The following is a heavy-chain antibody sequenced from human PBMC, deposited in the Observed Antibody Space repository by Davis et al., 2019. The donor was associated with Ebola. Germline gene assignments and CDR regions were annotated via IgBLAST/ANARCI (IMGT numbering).Heavy chain of an antibody. CDR2: ISAFNGNT. J-gene: IGHJ4*02. D-gene: IGHD5-18*01. CDR3: AREDTATDLDY. V-gene: IGHV1-18*01. CDR1: GYTFTTYF. Sequence: AASVKVSCKAAGYTFTTYFISWVRQAPGQGPEWMGWISAFNGNTNYAQKLQGRVTMTTDTSTSTAYMELRSLRSDDTAVYYCAREDTATDLDYWGQGTLVTVSS.